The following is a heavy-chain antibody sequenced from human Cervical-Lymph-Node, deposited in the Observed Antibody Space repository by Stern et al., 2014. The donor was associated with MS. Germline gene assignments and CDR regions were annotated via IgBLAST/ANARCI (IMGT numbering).Heavy chain of an antibody. CDR3: ARAGYSSGWYGGYFDY. D-gene: IGHD6-19*01. CDR2: IWYDGSNK. V-gene: IGHV3-33*01. Sequence: VQLVESGGGVVQPGRSLRLSCAASGFTFSSYGLHWVRPAPGKGLEWGSAIWYDGSNKYYADSVKGRFTISRDNSKNTLYLQMNSLRAEDTAVYYCARAGYSSGWYGGYFDYWGQGTLVTVSS. J-gene: IGHJ4*02. CDR1: GFTFSSYG.